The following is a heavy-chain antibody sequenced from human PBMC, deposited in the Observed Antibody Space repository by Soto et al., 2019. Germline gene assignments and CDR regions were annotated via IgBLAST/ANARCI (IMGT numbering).Heavy chain of an antibody. Sequence: QVTLKESGPVLVKPTETLTLTCTVSGFSLSNARMGVSWIRQPPGKALEWLAHIFSNDEKSYSTSLKSRLTISKDTSKSQVVLTMTNMDPVDTATYYCARIVDTAMVSVDYWGQGTLVTVSS. V-gene: IGHV2-26*01. CDR2: IFSNDEK. J-gene: IGHJ4*02. CDR1: GFSLSNARMG. CDR3: ARIVDTAMVSVDY. D-gene: IGHD5-18*01.